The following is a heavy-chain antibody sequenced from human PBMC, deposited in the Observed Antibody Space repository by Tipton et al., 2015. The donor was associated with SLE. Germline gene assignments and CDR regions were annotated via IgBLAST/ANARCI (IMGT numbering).Heavy chain of an antibody. CDR3: ARRQIAAAGTKWFDP. CDR2: INHSGST. D-gene: IGHD6-13*01. J-gene: IGHJ5*02. Sequence: TLSLTCAVYGGSFSGYYWSWIRQPPGKGLEWIGEINHSGSTNYNPSLKSRVTISVDTSKNQFSLKLSSVTAADTAVYYCARRQIAAAGTKWFDPWGQGTLVTVSS. CDR1: GGSFSGYY. V-gene: IGHV4-34*01.